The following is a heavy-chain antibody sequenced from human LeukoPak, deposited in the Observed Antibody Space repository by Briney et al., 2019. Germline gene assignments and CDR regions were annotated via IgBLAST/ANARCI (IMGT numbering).Heavy chain of an antibody. Sequence: SQTLSLTCTVSGGSISSGGYYWSWIRQPAGKGLEWIGRIYTSGSTNYNPSLKSRVTMSVDTSKNQFSLKLSSVTAADTAVYYCARDYDSSGYYYGWDAFDIWGQGTMVTVSS. CDR2: IYTSGST. J-gene: IGHJ3*02. D-gene: IGHD3-22*01. CDR3: ARDYDSSGYYYGWDAFDI. V-gene: IGHV4-61*02. CDR1: GGSISSGGYY.